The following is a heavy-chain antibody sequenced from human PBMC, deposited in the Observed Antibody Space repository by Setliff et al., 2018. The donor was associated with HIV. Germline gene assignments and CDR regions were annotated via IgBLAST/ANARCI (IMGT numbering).Heavy chain of an antibody. CDR2: ISSRGGSV. CDR3: ARFRRSGYNYVEGTALAY. V-gene: IGHV3-21*01. D-gene: IGHD3-22*01. CDR1: GFTFSTSG. J-gene: IGHJ4*02. Sequence: GGSLRLSCAASGFTFSTSGMNWVRQAPGKGLEWVSSISSRGGSVYYADSVRGRFTISSDNSKNTLYLQMDSLRAEDTAAYYCARFRRSGYNYVEGTALAYWGQGTLVTVSS.